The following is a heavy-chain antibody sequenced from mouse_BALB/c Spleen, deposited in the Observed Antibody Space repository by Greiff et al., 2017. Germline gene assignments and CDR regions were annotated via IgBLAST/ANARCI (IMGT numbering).Heavy chain of an antibody. J-gene: IGHJ2*01. CDR3: ARGTHYYGTLDY. CDR1: GYTFSSYW. V-gene: IGHV1-9*01. CDR2: ILPGSGST. D-gene: IGHD1-1*01. Sequence: VQLQQSGAELMKPGASVKISCKATGYTFSSYWIEWVKQRPGHGLEWIGEILPGSGSTNYNEKFKGKATFTADTSSNTAYMQLSSLTSEDSAVYYCARGTHYYGTLDYWGQGTTLTVSS.